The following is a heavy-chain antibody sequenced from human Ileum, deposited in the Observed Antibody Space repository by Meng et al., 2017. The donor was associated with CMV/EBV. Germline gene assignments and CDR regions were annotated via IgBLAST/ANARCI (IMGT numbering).Heavy chain of an antibody. V-gene: IGHV3-30*02. CDR3: AKDKAYDYYGMDV. CDR2: IWNDGSKE. CDR1: GFTFRTYG. J-gene: IGHJ6*02. Sequence: GGSLRLSCAASGFTFRTYGMHWVRQAPGKGLEWVAFIWNDGSKEFYADSVRGRFTVSRDNSKNTLYVQMNSLRAEDTAVYYCAKDKAYDYYGMDVWGQGTTVTVSS.